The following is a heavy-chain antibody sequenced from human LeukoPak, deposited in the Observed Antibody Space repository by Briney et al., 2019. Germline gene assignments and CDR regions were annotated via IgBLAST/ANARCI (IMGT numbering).Heavy chain of an antibody. J-gene: IGHJ4*02. CDR2: INSDGSST. D-gene: IGHD4-17*01. V-gene: IGHV3-74*01. Sequence: GGSLRLSCAASGFTFSSYWMHWVRQAPGKGLVWVSRINSDGSSTSYADSVKGRFTISRDNAKNTLYLQMNSLKTEDTAVYYCTTQTTVTTDYWGQGTLVTVSS. CDR1: GFTFSSYW. CDR3: TTQTTVTTDY.